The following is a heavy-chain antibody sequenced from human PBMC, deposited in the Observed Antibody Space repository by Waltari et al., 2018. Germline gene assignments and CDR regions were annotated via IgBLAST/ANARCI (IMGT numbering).Heavy chain of an antibody. J-gene: IGHJ4*02. D-gene: IGHD3-3*02. V-gene: IGHV3-21*01. CDR1: GFTFSSYS. CDR2: IISRISNI. CDR3: ARDLSSDY. Sequence: EVQLVESGGGLVKPGGSLRLSCAASGFTFSSYSMNWVRQAPGKGLELVSSIISRISNIYYADSVKGRFTISRDNAKNSLYLQMNSLRAEDTAVYYCARDLSSDYWGQGTLVTVSS.